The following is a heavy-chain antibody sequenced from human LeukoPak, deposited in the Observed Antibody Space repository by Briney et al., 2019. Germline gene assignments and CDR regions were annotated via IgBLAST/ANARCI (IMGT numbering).Heavy chain of an antibody. V-gene: IGHV4-4*07. CDR1: GGSISSYY. CDR3: ARVRYSSSWYRGDDAFDI. D-gene: IGHD6-13*01. Sequence: SETLSLTCTVSGGSISSYYWSWIRQPAGKGLKWIGRIYTSGSTNYNPSLKSRVTMSVDTSKNQFSLKLSPVTVADTAVYYCARVRYSSSWYRGDDAFDIWGQGTMVTVSS. CDR2: IYTSGST. J-gene: IGHJ3*02.